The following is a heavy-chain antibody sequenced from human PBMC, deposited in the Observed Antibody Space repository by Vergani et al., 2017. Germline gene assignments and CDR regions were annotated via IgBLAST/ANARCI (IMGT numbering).Heavy chain of an antibody. Sequence: EVQLVESGGGLVQPGGSLRLTCAASGFTFSSYWMSWVRQAPGKGLEWVANIKQDGSEKYYVDSVKGRFTISRDNAKNSLYLQMNSLRAEDTAVYYCAKPYYDYVVVPFDYWGQGTLVTVSS. CDR1: GFTFSSYW. CDR2: IKQDGSEK. J-gene: IGHJ4*02. V-gene: IGHV3-7*03. CDR3: AKPYYDYVVVPFDY. D-gene: IGHD3-16*01.